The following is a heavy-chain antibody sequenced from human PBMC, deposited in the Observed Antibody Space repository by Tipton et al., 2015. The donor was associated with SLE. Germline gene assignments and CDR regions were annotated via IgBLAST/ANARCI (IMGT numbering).Heavy chain of an antibody. D-gene: IGHD3-9*01. CDR2: IYYSGST. V-gene: IGHV4-61*05. CDR3: ARGLGFDWFNY. J-gene: IGHJ4*02. CDR1: GGSISSSSYY. Sequence: LRLSCTVSGGSISSSSYYWGWIRQPPGKGLEWIGYIYYSGSTNYNPSLKSRVTISVDTSKNQFSLKLSSVTAADTAVYYCARGLGFDWFNYWGQGTLVTVSS.